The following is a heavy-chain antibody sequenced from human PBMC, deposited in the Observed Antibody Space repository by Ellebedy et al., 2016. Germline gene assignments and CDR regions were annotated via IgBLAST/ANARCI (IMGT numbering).Heavy chain of an antibody. J-gene: IGHJ3*02. D-gene: IGHD2-15*01. CDR3: VRTARIPDM. Sequence: SETLSLTCTVSDDSITTYYWSWIRQPPGKGLDYIGYVFYTGITNYNPSLMGRVTISMDTSTKQLTLRLTSVTAADTAVYFCVRTARIPDMWGQGALVTVSS. CDR2: VFYTGIT. CDR1: DDSITTYY. V-gene: IGHV4-59*03.